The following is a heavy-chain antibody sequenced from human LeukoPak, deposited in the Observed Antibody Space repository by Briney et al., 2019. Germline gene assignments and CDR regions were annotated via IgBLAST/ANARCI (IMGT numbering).Heavy chain of an antibody. J-gene: IGHJ4*02. CDR3: AREGRGYSYVNYLNYFDY. Sequence: PSETLSLTCSISGGPISRYYWSWIRQPPGEGLEGIGYIYYSGSTNYNPSLKSRVTISVDTSKNQFSLKLSSVTAADTAVYYCAREGRGYSYVNYLNYFDYWGQGTLVTVSS. D-gene: IGHD5-18*01. V-gene: IGHV4-59*01. CDR2: IYYSGST. CDR1: GGPISRYY.